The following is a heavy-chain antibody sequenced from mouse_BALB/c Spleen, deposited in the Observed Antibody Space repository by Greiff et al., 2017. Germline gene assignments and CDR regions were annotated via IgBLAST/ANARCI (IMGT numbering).Heavy chain of an antibody. CDR3: ARGELFFDY. J-gene: IGHJ2*01. CDR2: ISSGSSTI. Sequence: DVMLVESGGGLVQPGGSRKLSCAASGFTFSSFGMPWVRQAPEKGLAWVAYISSGSSTIYYADTVKGRFTISRDNPKNTLFLQMTSLRSEDTAMYYCARGELFFDYWGQGTTLTVSS. CDR1: GFTFSSFG. V-gene: IGHV5-17*02.